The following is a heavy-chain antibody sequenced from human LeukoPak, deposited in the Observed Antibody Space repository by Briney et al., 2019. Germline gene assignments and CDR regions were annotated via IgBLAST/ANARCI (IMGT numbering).Heavy chain of an antibody. Sequence: GGSLRLSCAASGFTFSSYGMHWVRQAPGKGLEWVAVISYDGSNKYYADSVKGRFTISRDNSKNTLYLQMNGLRVEDTAIYYCASPNSVSGRLWYLALWGLGTFVTVSS. V-gene: IGHV3-30*03. CDR3: ASPNSVSGRLWYLAL. CDR2: ISYDGSNK. CDR1: GFTFSSYG. J-gene: IGHJ2*01. D-gene: IGHD6-19*01.